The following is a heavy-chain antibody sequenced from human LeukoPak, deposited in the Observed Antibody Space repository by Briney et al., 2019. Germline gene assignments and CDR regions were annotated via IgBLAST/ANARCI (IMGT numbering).Heavy chain of an antibody. J-gene: IGHJ6*03. CDR3: AKDLLDYYDFWSGYPAPMDV. CDR1: GFTFSSYA. Sequence: GGSLRLSCAASGFTFSSYAMSWVRQAPGKGLGWVSAISGSGGSTYYADSVKGRFTISRDNSKNTLYLQMNSLRAEDTAVYYCAKDLLDYYDFWSGYPAPMDVWGKGTTVTVSS. D-gene: IGHD3-3*01. CDR2: ISGSGGST. V-gene: IGHV3-23*01.